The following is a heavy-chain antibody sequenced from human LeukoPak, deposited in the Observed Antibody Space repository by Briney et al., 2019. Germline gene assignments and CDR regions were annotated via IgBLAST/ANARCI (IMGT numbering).Heavy chain of an antibody. D-gene: IGHD3-22*01. V-gene: IGHV4-34*01. J-gene: IGHJ4*02. CDR1: GGPFSGYY. CDR3: ARGLGFSWDYDSSGLFDY. CDR2: INHSGST. Sequence: SETLSLTRAVYGGPFSGYYWSWIRQPPGKGLEWIGEINHSGSTNYNPSLKSRVTISVDTSKNQFSLKLSSVTAADTAVYYCARGLGFSWDYDSSGLFDYWGQGTLVTVSS.